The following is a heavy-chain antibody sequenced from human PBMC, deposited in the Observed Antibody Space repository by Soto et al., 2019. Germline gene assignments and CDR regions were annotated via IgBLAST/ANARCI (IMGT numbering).Heavy chain of an antibody. CDR3: ARHGSGSYYYYYGMDV. D-gene: IGHD3-10*01. CDR1: GYSFTSYW. V-gene: IGHV5-10-1*01. Sequence: PGESLKISCKGSGYSFTSYWISWVRQMPGKGLEWMGRIDPSDSYTNYSPSFQGHVTISADKSISTAYLQWSSLKASDTAMYYCARHGSGSYYYYYGMDVWGQGTTVTVSS. CDR2: IDPSDSYT. J-gene: IGHJ6*02.